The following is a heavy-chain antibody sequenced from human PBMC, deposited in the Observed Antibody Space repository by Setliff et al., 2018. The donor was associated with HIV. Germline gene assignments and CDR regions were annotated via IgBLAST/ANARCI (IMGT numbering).Heavy chain of an antibody. D-gene: IGHD1-26*01. CDR1: GYTFTSYG. CDR3: ATEGAGGSYQRASALDL. Sequence: ASVKVSCKASGYTFTSYGISWVRQAPGQGLEWMGWISAYNGNTNYAQKLQGRVTMTTDTSTSTAYMELSNLRSEDTAVYYCATEGAGGSYQRASALDLWGQGTMVTVSS. CDR2: ISAYNGNT. J-gene: IGHJ3*01. V-gene: IGHV1-18*01.